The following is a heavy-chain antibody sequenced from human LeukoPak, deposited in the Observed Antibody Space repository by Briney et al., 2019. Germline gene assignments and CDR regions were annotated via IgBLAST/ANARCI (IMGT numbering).Heavy chain of an antibody. J-gene: IGHJ4*02. CDR3: AAGWVCSGGSCYYYFDY. CDR2: IVVGSGNT. CDR1: GFTFTISA. V-gene: IGHV1-58*02. D-gene: IGHD2-15*01. Sequence: ASVKVSCKDSGFTFTISAMQWVRQARGQRLEWIGWIVVGSGNTNYAQKFQERVTITRDMSTSTAYMELSSLRSEDTAVYYCAAGWVCSGGSCYYYFDYWGQGTLVTVSS.